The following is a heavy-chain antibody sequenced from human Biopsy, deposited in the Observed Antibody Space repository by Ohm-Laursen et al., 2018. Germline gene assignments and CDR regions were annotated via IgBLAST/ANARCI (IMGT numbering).Heavy chain of an antibody. CDR3: ARDLRGHWFFDL. Sequence: SLRLSCAASGFTFSSYAITWFRQAPGKGLEWVSTISGNSDTIYDTDSVKGRFAISRDNSKNTLYLQMISLRIEDTAVFYCARDLRGHWFFDLWGRGTLVTVSS. J-gene: IGHJ2*01. V-gene: IGHV3-23*01. CDR1: GFTFSSYA. CDR2: ISGNSDTI. D-gene: IGHD5/OR15-5a*01.